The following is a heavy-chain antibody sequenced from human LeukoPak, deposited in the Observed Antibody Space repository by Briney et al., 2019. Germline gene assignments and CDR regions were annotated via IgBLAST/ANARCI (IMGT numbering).Heavy chain of an antibody. D-gene: IGHD3-10*01. CDR1: GGSISSYY. J-gene: IGHJ4*02. CDR2: IYYSGST. V-gene: IGHV4-59*01. Sequence: PSETLSLTCTVSGGSISSYYWSWIRQPPGKGLEWIGYIYYSGSTNYNPSLKSRVTISVDTSKNRFSLKLSSVTAADTAVYYCARVHGSGSQLGAYYFDYWGQGTLVTVSS. CDR3: ARVHGSGSQLGAYYFDY.